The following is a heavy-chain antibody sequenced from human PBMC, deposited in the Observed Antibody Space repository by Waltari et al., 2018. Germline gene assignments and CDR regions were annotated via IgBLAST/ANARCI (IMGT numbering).Heavy chain of an antibody. CDR1: GGSISGYY. CDR2: IYYSGNT. Sequence: QVQLQESGPGLVKPSETLSLPCPVSGGSISGYYLNWIRPPPGKGLEWIGSIYYSGNTNYNPSLKSRVTISIDTSKNQFSLKLSSVTAADTAVYYCARDTLVPAAITPYYYYFGMDVWGQGTAVTVS. V-gene: IGHV4-59*01. J-gene: IGHJ6*02. CDR3: ARDTLVPAAITPYYYYFGMDV. D-gene: IGHD2-2*02.